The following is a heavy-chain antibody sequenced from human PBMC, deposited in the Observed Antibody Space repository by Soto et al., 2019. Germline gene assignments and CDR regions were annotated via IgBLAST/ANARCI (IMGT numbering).Heavy chain of an antibody. D-gene: IGHD5-12*01. CDR2: FFYTGST. Sequence: QVQLQVSGPGLVKPSATLSLSCTVSTGSTNSFYWSWIRQPPGKGLQWLGYFFYTGSTNHNPSLKSRVTISLDMPSNQFSLRLSSVTAADPAMYYCARSRDGYNLNPIDQWGQGLLVTVSS. V-gene: IGHV4-59*01. J-gene: IGHJ4*02. CDR3: ARSRDGYNLNPIDQ. CDR1: TGSTNSFY.